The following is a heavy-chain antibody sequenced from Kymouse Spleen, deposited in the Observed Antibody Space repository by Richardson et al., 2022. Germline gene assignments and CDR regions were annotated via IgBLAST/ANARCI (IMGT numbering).Heavy chain of an antibody. CDR2: ISWNSGSI. CDR1: GFTFDDYA. CDR3: AKDIRLERRDYYYYGMDV. J-gene: IGHJ6*02. V-gene: IGHV3-9*01. Sequence: EVQLVESGGGLVQPGRSLRLSCAASGFTFDDYAMHWVRQAPGKGLEWVSGISWNSGSIGYADSVKGRFTISRDNAKNSLYLQMNSLRAEDTALYYCAKDIRLERRDYYYYGMDVWGQGTTVTVSS. D-gene: IGHD1-1*01,IGHD1-20*01.